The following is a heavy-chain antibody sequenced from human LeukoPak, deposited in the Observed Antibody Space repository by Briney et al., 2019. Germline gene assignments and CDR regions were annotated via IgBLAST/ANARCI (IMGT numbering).Heavy chain of an antibody. Sequence: GASVTVSCKASGGTFSSYAISWVRQAPGQGLEWMGGIIPIFGTANYAQKFQGRVTITADESTSTAYMELSSLGSEDTAVYYCARGGSGSSSLSYPGTLYYWGQGTLVTVSS. CDR1: GGTFSSYA. J-gene: IGHJ4*02. CDR3: ARGGSGSSSLSYPGTLYY. V-gene: IGHV1-69*01. D-gene: IGHD3-10*01. CDR2: IIPIFGTA.